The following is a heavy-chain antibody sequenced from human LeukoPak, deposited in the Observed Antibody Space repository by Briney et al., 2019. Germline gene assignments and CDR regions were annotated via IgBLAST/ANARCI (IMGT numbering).Heavy chain of an antibody. CDR1: GFTVGSNY. V-gene: IGHV3-66*01. Sequence: GGSLRLSCAASGFTVGSNYMSWVRLAPGKGLEWVSIMSSGGTTPYADSVKGRFTISRDNSRNTLYLQMNSLRAEDTGVYYRATRGAPGYYYGMDVWGQGTTVTVSS. CDR3: ATRGAPGYYYGMDV. D-gene: IGHD1-26*01. J-gene: IGHJ6*02. CDR2: MSSGGTT.